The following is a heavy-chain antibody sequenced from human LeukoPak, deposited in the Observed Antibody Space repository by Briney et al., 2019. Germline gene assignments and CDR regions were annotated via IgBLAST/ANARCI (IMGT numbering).Heavy chain of an antibody. CDR1: GFTVSSNY. J-gene: IGHJ4*02. D-gene: IGHD6-25*01. Sequence: GRSLRLSCAASGFTVSSNYMSWVRQAPGKGLEWVSVIYSGGSTYYADSVKGRFTISRDNSKNTLYLQMNSLRAEDTAVYYCARVSAAAAGNYWGQGTLVTVSS. V-gene: IGHV3-66*01. CDR2: IYSGGST. CDR3: ARVSAAAAGNY.